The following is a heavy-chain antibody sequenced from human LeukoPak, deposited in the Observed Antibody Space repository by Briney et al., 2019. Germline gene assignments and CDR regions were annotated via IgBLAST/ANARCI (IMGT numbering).Heavy chain of an antibody. Sequence: ASVKVSCKASGYTFTSYDINWVRQATGRGLEWMGWMSPNSGNTGYAQKFQGRVTMTRNTSISTAYMELSSLRSEDTAVYYCARGRTTGQSDYGMDVWGQGTTVTVSS. CDR2: MSPNSGNT. J-gene: IGHJ6*02. CDR1: GYTFTSYD. D-gene: IGHD1-1*01. V-gene: IGHV1-8*01. CDR3: ARGRTTGQSDYGMDV.